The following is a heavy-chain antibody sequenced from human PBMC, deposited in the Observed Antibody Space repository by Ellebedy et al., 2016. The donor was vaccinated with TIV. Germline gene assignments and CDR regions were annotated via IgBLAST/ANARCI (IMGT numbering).Heavy chain of an antibody. CDR1: GYTFTDYY. J-gene: IGHJ4*02. D-gene: IGHD5/OR15-5a*01. V-gene: IGHV1-2*02. CDR3: TRDLTNIVSGDY. Sequence: AASVKVSCKTSGYTFTDYYIHWVRQAPGQGLEWMAWINPNSGGTNYAQKFQGRVTVTRDTSTSPAFLELSRLRSDDTAVYYCTRDLTNIVSGDYWGQGTQVTVSS. CDR2: INPNSGGT.